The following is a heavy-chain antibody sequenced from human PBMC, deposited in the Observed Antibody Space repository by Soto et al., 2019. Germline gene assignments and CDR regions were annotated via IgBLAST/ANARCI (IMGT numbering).Heavy chain of an antibody. J-gene: IGHJ5*02. V-gene: IGHV5-51*01. Sequence: GESLKISCKGSGYSFTSYWIGWVRQMPGEGLEWMGIIYPGDSDTRYSPSFQGQVTISADKSISTAYLQWSSLKASGTAMYYCARRVGYCSSTSCYTGWFDPWGQGTLVTVSS. CDR3: ARRVGYCSSTSCYTGWFDP. D-gene: IGHD2-2*02. CDR2: IYPGDSDT. CDR1: GYSFTSYW.